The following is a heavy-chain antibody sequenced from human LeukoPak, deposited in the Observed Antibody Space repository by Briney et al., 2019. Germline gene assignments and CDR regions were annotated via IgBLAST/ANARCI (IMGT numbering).Heavy chain of an antibody. J-gene: IGHJ4*02. CDR1: GFVFDEHG. D-gene: IGHD2-2*01. CDR3: ARAPITSPFYFDY. Sequence: GGSLRLSCTASGFVFDEHGMTWVRQVPGKGLEWVSGINWSGKSTSYGDPVRGRFTISRDNAKNSPSLQMDSLRAEDTALYYCARAPITSPFYFDYWGQGTLVTVSS. V-gene: IGHV3-20*04. CDR2: INWSGKST.